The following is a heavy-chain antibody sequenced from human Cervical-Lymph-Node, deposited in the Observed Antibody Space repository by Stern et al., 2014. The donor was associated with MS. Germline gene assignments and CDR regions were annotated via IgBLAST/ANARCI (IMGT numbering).Heavy chain of an antibody. D-gene: IGHD3-22*01. Sequence: VQLVESGGGVVQPGTFLRLSCEASGFTFSSYGMHWVRQAPGKGLEWVAVFSYDGISKYYADSVSGRFTLSRDNSKNTLYLQMDSLRAGDTAVYYCARGTSHYDSSGTDFWGQGTLVTVSS. CDR3: ARGTSHYDSSGTDF. V-gene: IGHV3-30*03. J-gene: IGHJ4*02. CDR2: FSYDGISK. CDR1: GFTFSSYG.